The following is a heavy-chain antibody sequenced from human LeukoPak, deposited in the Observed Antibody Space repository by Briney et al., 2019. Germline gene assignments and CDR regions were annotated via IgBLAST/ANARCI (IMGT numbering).Heavy chain of an antibody. CDR1: EYTFTGHY. Sequence: ASVKVSCKTSEYTFTGHYVHWVRQAPGQGLEWMGIINPSGGSTSYAQKFQGRVTMTRDTSTSTVYMELSSLRSEDTAVYYCARPRRITIFGVVIKRGIDAFDIWGQGTMVTVSS. V-gene: IGHV1-46*01. J-gene: IGHJ3*02. CDR3: ARPRRITIFGVVIKRGIDAFDI. D-gene: IGHD3-3*01. CDR2: INPSGGST.